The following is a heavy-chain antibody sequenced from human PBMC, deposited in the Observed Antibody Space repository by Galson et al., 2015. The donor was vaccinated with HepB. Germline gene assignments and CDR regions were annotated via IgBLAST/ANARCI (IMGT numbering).Heavy chain of an antibody. D-gene: IGHD3-9*01. CDR3: AKDIYDILTGYGYYYYYYGMDV. J-gene: IGHJ6*02. V-gene: IGHV3-30*02. CDR1: GFTFSSYG. CDR2: IRYDGSNK. Sequence: SLRLSCAASGFTFSSYGMHWVRQAPGKGLEWVAFIRYDGSNKYYADSVKGRFTISRDNSKNTLYLQMNSLRAEDTAVYYCAKDIYDILTGYGYYYYYYGMDVWGQGTTVTVSS.